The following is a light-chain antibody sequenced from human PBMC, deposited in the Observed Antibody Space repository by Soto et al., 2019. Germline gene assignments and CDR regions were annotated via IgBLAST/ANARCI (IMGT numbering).Light chain of an antibody. J-gene: IGKJ1*01. Sequence: DIVLTQSPGTLSLSPGRRATLSCRASQDIRSNYVAWFQQKPGQPPRLLIYGAVNRATGIPGRFSGSGSGTEFTLTISSLEPEDFVVYYCQQYHSPPLTFGQGTKVEIK. CDR2: GAV. CDR3: QQYHSPPLT. CDR1: QDIRSNY. V-gene: IGKV3-20*01.